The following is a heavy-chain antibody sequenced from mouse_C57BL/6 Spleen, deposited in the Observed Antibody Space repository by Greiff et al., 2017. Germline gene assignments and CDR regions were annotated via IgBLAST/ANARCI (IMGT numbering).Heavy chain of an antibody. CDR1: GFTFSSYG. J-gene: IGHJ2*01. D-gene: IGHD1-1*01. CDR2: ISSGGSYT. V-gene: IGHV5-6*01. CDR3: ARQVITTPYYFDY. Sequence: EVQLVESGGDLVKLGGSLKLSCAASGFTFSSYGMSWVRQTPDKRLEWVATISSGGSYTYYPDSVKGRFTISRDNAKNTLYLQMSSLKSEDTAMYYCARQVITTPYYFDYWGQGTTLTVSS.